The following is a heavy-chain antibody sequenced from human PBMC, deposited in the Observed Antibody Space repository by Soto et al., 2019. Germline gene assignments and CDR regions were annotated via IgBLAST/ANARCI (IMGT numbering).Heavy chain of an antibody. CDR1: GYTFTSYG. Sequence: ASVKVSCKASGYTFTSYGISWVRQATGQGLEWMGWMNPNSGNTGYAQKFQGRVTMTRNTSISTAYMELSSLRSEDTAVYYCARDYYYGSGSYYYYYYYMDVWGKGTTVTVSS. D-gene: IGHD3-10*01. J-gene: IGHJ6*03. V-gene: IGHV1-8*02. CDR2: MNPNSGNT. CDR3: ARDYYYGSGSYYYYYYYMDV.